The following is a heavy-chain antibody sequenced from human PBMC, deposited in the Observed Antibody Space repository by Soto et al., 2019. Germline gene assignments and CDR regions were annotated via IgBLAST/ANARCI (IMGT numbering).Heavy chain of an antibody. CDR1: GDSVSSNSAA. CDR3: ARGEWQLVRMRRGYYYYGMDV. D-gene: IGHD6-6*01. V-gene: IGHV6-1*01. Sequence: SQTLSLTCAISGDSVSSNSAAWNWIRQSPSRGLEWLGRTYYRSKWYNDYAVSVKSRITINPDTSKNQFSLQLNSVTPEDTAVYYCARGEWQLVRMRRGYYYYGMDVWGQGTTVTVSS. J-gene: IGHJ6*02. CDR2: TYYRSKWYN.